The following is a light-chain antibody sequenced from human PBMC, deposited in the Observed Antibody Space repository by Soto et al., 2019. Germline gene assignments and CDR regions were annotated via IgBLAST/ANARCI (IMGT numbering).Light chain of an antibody. CDR1: QSITRTY. CDR3: QQFDRSLLT. J-gene: IGKJ4*01. V-gene: IGKV3-20*01. CDR2: GVS. Sequence: EIAVTQSPVTLSLSPGERATLACRASQSITRTYLAWYQQKPGQAPRLLIYGVSSRATGIPDRFSGSGSGTDFTLTISSLEPEDFAVYYCQQFDRSLLTFGGGTKVEIK.